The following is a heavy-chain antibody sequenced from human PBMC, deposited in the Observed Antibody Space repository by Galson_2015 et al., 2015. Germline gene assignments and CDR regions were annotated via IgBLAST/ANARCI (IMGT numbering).Heavy chain of an antibody. CDR1: GGSFSGYY. CDR3: ARGLGVAVAGTPL. J-gene: IGHJ3*01. CDR2: INHSGST. D-gene: IGHD6-19*01. Sequence: SETLSLTCAVYGGSFSGYYWSWIRQPPGKGLEWIGEINHSGSTNYNPSLKSRVTISVDTSKNQFSLKLSSVTAADTAVYYCARGLGVAVAGTPLWGQGTMVTVSS. V-gene: IGHV4-34*01.